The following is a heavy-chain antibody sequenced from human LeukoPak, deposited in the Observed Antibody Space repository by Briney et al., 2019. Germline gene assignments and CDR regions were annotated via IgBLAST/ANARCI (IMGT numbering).Heavy chain of an antibody. CDR2: ISGSGGST. J-gene: IGHJ4*02. V-gene: IGHV3-23*01. CDR3: ANSKGGYGDRYDY. CDR1: GFTFSSYA. Sequence: PGGSLRLSCAASGFTFSSYAMSWVRQAPGKGLEWVSAISGSGGSTYYADSVKGRFTISRDNSKNTLYLQMNSLRAEDTAVYYCANSKGGYGDRYDYWGQGTLVTVSS. D-gene: IGHD4-17*01.